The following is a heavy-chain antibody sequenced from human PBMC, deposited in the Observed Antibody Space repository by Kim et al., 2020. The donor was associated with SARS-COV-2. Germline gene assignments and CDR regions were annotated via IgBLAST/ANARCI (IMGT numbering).Heavy chain of an antibody. V-gene: IGHV3-48*03. CDR3: ARLDYDFWSGYPKLPADAFDI. J-gene: IGHJ3*02. CDR1: GFTFSSYE. Sequence: GGSLRLSCAASGFTFSSYEMNWVRQAPGKGLEWVSYISSSGSTIYYADSVKGRFTISRDNAKNSLYLQMNSLRAEDTAVYYCARLDYDFWSGYPKLPADAFDIWGQGTMVTVSS. D-gene: IGHD3-3*01. CDR2: ISSSGSTI.